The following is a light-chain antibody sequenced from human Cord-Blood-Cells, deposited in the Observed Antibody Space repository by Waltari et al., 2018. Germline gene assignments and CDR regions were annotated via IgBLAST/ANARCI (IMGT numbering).Light chain of an antibody. J-gene: IGLJ3*02. Sequence: QSALTQPASVSGSPGQSITISCTGTSSDVGSYNLVSWYQQHPGKAPKLMIYEGGKRPSGVSNRFSGSKSGNTASLTISGLQAEDEADYYCCSYAGSSFWVFGGGTKLTVL. V-gene: IGLV2-23*01. CDR1: SSDVGSYNL. CDR2: EGG. CDR3: CSYAGSSFWV.